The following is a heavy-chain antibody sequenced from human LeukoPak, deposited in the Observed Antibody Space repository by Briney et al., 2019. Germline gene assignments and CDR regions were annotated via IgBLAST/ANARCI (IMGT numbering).Heavy chain of an antibody. D-gene: IGHD6-13*01. J-gene: IGHJ4*02. CDR2: VNHSGSA. CDR3: ARAARAGDKRFDY. CDR1: GGSFSGHY. V-gene: IGHV4-34*01. Sequence: SETLSLTCAVYGGSFSGHYWSWIRQFTGKGLEWIGEVNHSGSANYNPSLKSRVTISADTSKNQFSLELSSVTAADTAVYFCARAARAGDKRFDYWGQRTLFTVSS.